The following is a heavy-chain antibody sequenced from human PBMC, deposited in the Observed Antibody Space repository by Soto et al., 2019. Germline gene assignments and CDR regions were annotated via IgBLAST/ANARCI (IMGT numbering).Heavy chain of an antibody. CDR3: ARGRRQQLVRSKYDWFDP. D-gene: IGHD6-13*01. CDR2: INHSGGT. Sequence: SSETLSLTCAVYGGSFSAYYWSWIRQPPGKGLEWIGEINHSGGTNYNPSLKSRLAMSVDRSKNQVSLNLSSVTAADTAVYYCARGRRQQLVRSKYDWFDPWGQGTLVTVSS. J-gene: IGHJ5*02. V-gene: IGHV4-34*01. CDR1: GGSFSAYY.